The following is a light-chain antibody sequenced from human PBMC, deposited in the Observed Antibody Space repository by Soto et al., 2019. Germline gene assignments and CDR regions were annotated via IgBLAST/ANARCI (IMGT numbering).Light chain of an antibody. CDR1: SYNVGKNL. J-gene: IGLJ3*02. CDR2: KTH. V-gene: IGLV1-47*01. CDR3: VLYMGSGIWV. Sequence: QSVLTQPPSASGTPGQRVTISCSGGSYNVGKNLVYWYQQRPGTAPKLIIFKTHQRPSGVPDRFSGSILGNKAALTITGAQADDESDYYCVLYMGSGIWVFGGGTKLTVL.